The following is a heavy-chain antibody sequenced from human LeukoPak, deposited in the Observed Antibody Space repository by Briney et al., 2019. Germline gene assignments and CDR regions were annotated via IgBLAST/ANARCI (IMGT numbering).Heavy chain of an antibody. CDR3: ARDSRGSKQLAQNWQTYSYYGMDV. D-gene: IGHD6-13*01. CDR2: INPSGGST. V-gene: IGHV1-46*01. J-gene: IGHJ6*02. CDR1: GYTFTSYY. Sequence: ASVKVSCKASGYTFTSYYMHAVRQAPGQGLEWMGIINPSGGSTSYAQKFQGRVTMTRDTSTSTVYMELSSLRSEDTAVYYCARDSRGSKQLAQNWQTYSYYGMDVWVQGTTVTVSS.